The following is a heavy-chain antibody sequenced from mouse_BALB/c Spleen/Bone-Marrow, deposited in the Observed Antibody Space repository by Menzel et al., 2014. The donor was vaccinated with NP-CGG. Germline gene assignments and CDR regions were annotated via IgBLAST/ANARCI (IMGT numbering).Heavy chain of an antibody. CDR1: GFSFSGFT. D-gene: IGHD2-1*01. V-gene: IGHV5-12-2*01. J-gene: IGHJ4*01. Sequence: EVQVVESGGGLVQPGGSLKLSCAASGFSFSGFTMSWVRQTPETRLEWVAYISTGGGNTYYPDNIKGRFTISRDNAKNSLYMKMSSLKSGDTAMYYCARHDGIGNFRAGNALDYLGQGTSVTVSS. CDR2: ISTGGGNT. CDR3: ARHDGIGNFRAGNALDY.